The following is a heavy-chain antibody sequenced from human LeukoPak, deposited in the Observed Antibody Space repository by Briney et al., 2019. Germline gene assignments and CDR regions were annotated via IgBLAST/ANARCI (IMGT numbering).Heavy chain of an antibody. Sequence: ASVKVSCKASGYTFTGYYMHWVRQAPGQGLEWMGWINPNSGGTKYAQKFQGRATMTRDTSISTAYMELSRLRSDDTAVYYCARDRRDDYAYNWFDPWGQGTLVTVSS. V-gene: IGHV1-2*02. J-gene: IGHJ5*02. CDR1: GYTFTGYY. D-gene: IGHD5-24*01. CDR2: INPNSGGT. CDR3: ARDRRDDYAYNWFDP.